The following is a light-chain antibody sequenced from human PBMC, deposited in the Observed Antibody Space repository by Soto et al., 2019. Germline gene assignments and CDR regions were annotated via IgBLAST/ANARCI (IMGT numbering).Light chain of an antibody. Sequence: QSVLTQPPSASGTPGQRVTISCSGSSSNIGSNTVNWYQQLPGTAPKLLIYXNNQRPSGVPDRFSGSKSGTSASLAISGLQSEDEADYYCAAWDDSLNGVVFGGGTKLTVL. CDR2: XNN. CDR3: AAWDDSLNGVV. CDR1: SSNIGSNT. J-gene: IGLJ2*01. V-gene: IGLV1-44*01.